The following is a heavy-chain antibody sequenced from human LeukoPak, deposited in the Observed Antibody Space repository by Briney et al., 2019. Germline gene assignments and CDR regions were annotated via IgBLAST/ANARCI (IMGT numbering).Heavy chain of an antibody. V-gene: IGHV3-48*02. Sequence: GGSLRLSCAASGFTFSAYGINWVRQAPGKGLEWVSYISGSSSAIYYADSVKGRFTISRDNAENSLYLQMNSLRDEDAAVYYCARKVAATTDFDFWGQGTLVTVSS. CDR2: ISGSSSAI. D-gene: IGHD6-19*01. CDR3: ARKVAATTDFDF. CDR1: GFTFSAYG. J-gene: IGHJ4*02.